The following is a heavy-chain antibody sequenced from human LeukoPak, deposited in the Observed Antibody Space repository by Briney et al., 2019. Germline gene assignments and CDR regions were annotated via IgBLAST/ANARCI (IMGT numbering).Heavy chain of an antibody. CDR1: GGSFSGYY. Sequence: PSETLSLTCAVYGGSFSGYYWSWIRQPPRKGMEWIGEINHSGSTNYNPSLKSRVTISVDTSKNQFSLKLSSVTAADTAVYYCARGFTRYSSSWYYFDYWGQGTLVTVSS. J-gene: IGHJ4*02. D-gene: IGHD6-13*01. CDR3: ARGFTRYSSSWYYFDY. V-gene: IGHV4-34*01. CDR2: INHSGST.